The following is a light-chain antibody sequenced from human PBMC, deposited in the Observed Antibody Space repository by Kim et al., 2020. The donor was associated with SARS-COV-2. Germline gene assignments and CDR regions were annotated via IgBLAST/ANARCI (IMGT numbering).Light chain of an antibody. J-gene: IGLJ3*02. V-gene: IGLV2-23*02. CDR2: EVS. CDR1: RSDVGSYTL. CDR3: CSYAGSSTWV. Sequence: QSALTQPASLSGSPGQSITISCTGTRSDVGSYTLVSWYQQHPGKAPKLMIYEVSTRPSGVSNRFSGSKSGNTASLTISGLQAEDEADYYCCSYAGSSTWVFGGGTQLTVL.